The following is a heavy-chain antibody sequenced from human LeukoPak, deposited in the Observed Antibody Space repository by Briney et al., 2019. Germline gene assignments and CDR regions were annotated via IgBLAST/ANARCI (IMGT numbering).Heavy chain of an antibody. J-gene: IGHJ4*02. V-gene: IGHV3-11*01. CDR2: ISSSGSTI. CDR1: GFTFSDYY. D-gene: IGHD2-15*01. CDR3: AKDLYAGYCSGGSCDY. Sequence: GGSLRLSCAASGFTFSDYYMSWIRQAPGKGLEWVSYISSSGSTIYYADSVKGRFTISRDNSKNTLYLQMNSLRAEDTAVYYCAKDLYAGYCSGGSCDYWGQGTLVTVSS.